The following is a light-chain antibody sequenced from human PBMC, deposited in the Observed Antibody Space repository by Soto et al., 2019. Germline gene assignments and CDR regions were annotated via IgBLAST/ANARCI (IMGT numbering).Light chain of an antibody. CDR1: KLGDKY. V-gene: IGLV3-1*01. CDR3: QAWDSSVV. Sequence: SYELTQTPSVSVSPGQTASITCSGDKLGDKYACWYQQKPGQSPLLVIYQDTKRPSGIPERCSGSNSGNTATLTISGTQAMDEADYYCQAWDSSVVFGGGTKLTVL. CDR2: QDT. J-gene: IGLJ2*01.